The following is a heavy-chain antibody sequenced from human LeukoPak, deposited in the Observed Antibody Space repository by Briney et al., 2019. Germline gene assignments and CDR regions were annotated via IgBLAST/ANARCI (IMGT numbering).Heavy chain of an antibody. J-gene: IGHJ4*02. V-gene: IGHV3-21*01. CDR2: ISSSSSYI. Sequence: GGSLRLSCAASGFTLSSYSMNWVRQAPGKGLEWVSSISSSSSYIYYADSVKGRFTIFRDNAKKSLYLQMNSLRAEDTAVYYCARVAYSGTYRWDYWGQGTLVTVSS. CDR3: ARVAYSGTYRWDY. D-gene: IGHD1-26*01. CDR1: GFTLSSYS.